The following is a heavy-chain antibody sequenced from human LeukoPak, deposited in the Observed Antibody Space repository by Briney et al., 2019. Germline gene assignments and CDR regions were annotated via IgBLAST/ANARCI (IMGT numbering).Heavy chain of an antibody. J-gene: IGHJ4*02. D-gene: IGHD2-2*01. CDR1: GFTFSHYS. CDR2: ISGSGGNT. Sequence: GGSLRPSSAASGFTFSHYSMHWVRQAPGKGLEWVSAISGSGGNTYYADSVKGRFTISRDNSKNTLFLQMNSLRAEDTAVYYCAKEAQGCSITSCYFDSWGQGTLVTVSS. CDR3: AKEAQGCSITSCYFDS. V-gene: IGHV3-23*01.